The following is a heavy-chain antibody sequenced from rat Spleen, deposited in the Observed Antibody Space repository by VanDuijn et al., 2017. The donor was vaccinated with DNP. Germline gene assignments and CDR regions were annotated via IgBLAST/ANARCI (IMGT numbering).Heavy chain of an antibody. CDR1: GFTFSNYY. CDR2: ISYDGGIT. V-gene: IGHV5-25*01. D-gene: IGHD5-1*01. J-gene: IGHJ2*01. CDR3: ARLGDY. Sequence: EVQLVESGGGLVQPGRSLKLSCAASGFTFSNYYMAWVRQAPTKGLEWVAYISYDGGITNYGDSVKGRFTISRDNAKSTQYLQMDSLRSEDTATYYCARLGDYWGQGVMVTVSS.